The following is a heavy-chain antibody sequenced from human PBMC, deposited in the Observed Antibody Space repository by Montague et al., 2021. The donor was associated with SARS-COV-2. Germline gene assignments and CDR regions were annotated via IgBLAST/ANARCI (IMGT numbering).Heavy chain of an antibody. J-gene: IGHJ5*01. CDR1: GGSLTSYY. V-gene: IGHV4-59*08. Sequence: SETLSLTCTVSGGSLTSYYWNWIRQPPGKGLEWIGHIYFSGSTNYNPSLRSRVTISADTSRNQFSLKLDSVTAADTAVYYCARFPAGGGVIYNGLDTWGQGALVTVS. CDR3: ARFPAGGGVIYNGLDT. CDR2: IYFSGST. D-gene: IGHD3-16*01.